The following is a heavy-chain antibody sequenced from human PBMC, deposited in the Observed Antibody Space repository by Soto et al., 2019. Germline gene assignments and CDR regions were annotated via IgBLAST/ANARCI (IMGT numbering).Heavy chain of an antibody. J-gene: IGHJ3*02. CDR2: IYYSGST. D-gene: IGHD1-26*01. V-gene: IGHV4-39*01. CDR1: GGSISSSSYY. CDR3: ARELQDAFDI. Sequence: SETLSLTCTVSGGSISSSSYYWGWIRQPPGKGLEWIGSIYYSGSTYYNPSLKSRVTISVDTSKNQFSLKLSSVTAADTAVYYCARELQDAFDIWGQGTMVTVSS.